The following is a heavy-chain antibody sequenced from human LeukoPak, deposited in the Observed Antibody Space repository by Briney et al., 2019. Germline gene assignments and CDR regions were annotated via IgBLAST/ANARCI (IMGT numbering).Heavy chain of an antibody. CDR2: INHSGST. D-gene: IGHD6-13*01. CDR1: GGSFSGYY. J-gene: IGHJ4*02. Sequence: ASETLSLTCAVYGGSFSGYYWSWISQPPGKGLEWIGEINHSGSTNYNPSLKSRVTISVDTSKNQFSLKLSSVTAADTAVYYCARGIAAAGHSVFDYWGQGTLVTVSS. CDR3: ARGIAAAGHSVFDY. V-gene: IGHV4-34*01.